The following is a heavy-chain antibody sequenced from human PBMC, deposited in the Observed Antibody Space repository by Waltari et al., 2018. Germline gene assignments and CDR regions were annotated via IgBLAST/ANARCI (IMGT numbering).Heavy chain of an antibody. CDR2: IYYSGST. V-gene: IGHV4-39*01. Sequence: QLQLQESGPGLVKPSETLSLTCTVSGGSISSSSYYWGWIRQPPGKGLEWIGSIYYSGSTYYNPSLKSRVTISVDTSKNQFSLKLSSVTAADTAVYYCARHREWELLPIPYYYYMDVWGKGTTVTVSS. CDR3: ARHREWELLPIPYYYYMDV. CDR1: GGSISSSSYY. J-gene: IGHJ6*03. D-gene: IGHD1-26*01.